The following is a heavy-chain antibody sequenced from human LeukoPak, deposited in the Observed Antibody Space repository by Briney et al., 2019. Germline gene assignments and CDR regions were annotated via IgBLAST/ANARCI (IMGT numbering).Heavy chain of an antibody. CDR1: GFTFSSYA. J-gene: IGHJ4*02. CDR2: ISGSGGST. Sequence: GGSLRLSCAASGFTFSSYAMSWVRQAPGKGLEWVSAISGSGGSTYYADSVKGRFTISRDNSKNTLYLQMNSLRAEVTAVYYCAKLGVEWRGLFDYWGQGTLVTVSS. CDR3: AKLGVEWRGLFDY. D-gene: IGHD3-3*01. V-gene: IGHV3-23*01.